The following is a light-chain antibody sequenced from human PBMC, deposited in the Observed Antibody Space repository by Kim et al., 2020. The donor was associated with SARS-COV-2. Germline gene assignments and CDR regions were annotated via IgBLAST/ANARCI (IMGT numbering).Light chain of an antibody. V-gene: IGKV3-11*01. CDR1: QSFSSH. CDR3: QHNKT. J-gene: IGKJ1*01. Sequence: EIVLTQSPATVSLSPGERATLSCRASQSFSSHLAWYQQKPGQAPRLLIYDASNRGTGIPARISGSGSGTDFTLTISSLEPEDFAVYYCQHNKTFGQGTKVDIK. CDR2: DAS.